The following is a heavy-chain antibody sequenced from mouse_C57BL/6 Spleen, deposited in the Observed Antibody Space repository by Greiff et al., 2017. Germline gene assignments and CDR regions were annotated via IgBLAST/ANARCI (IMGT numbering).Heavy chain of an antibody. Sequence: EVKLVESGAELVRPGASVKLSCTASGFNIKDDYMHWVKQRPEQGLEWIGWIDPENGDTEYASKFQGKATITADTSSNTAYLQLSSLTSEDTAVYYCTKDGNSWFAYWGQGTLVTVSA. V-gene: IGHV14-4*01. J-gene: IGHJ3*01. CDR2: IDPENGDT. D-gene: IGHD2-1*01. CDR1: GFNIKDDY. CDR3: TKDGNSWFAY.